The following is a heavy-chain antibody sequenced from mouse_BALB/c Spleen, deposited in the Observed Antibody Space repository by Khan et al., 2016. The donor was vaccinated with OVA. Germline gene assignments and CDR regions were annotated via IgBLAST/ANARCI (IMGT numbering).Heavy chain of an antibody. V-gene: IGHV3-2*02. Sequence: EVQLQESGPGLVKPSQSLSLTCTVTGYSITSDYAWNWIRQLPGNKLEWMGYISSTGSTSYNPSLKSRISITRDTSKNQFFLQLKSVTTEDTATXYGARSLYYSYGYALDCWGRGTSVTVAS. CDR1: GYSITSDYA. CDR2: ISSTGST. J-gene: IGHJ4*01. D-gene: IGHD2-14*01. CDR3: ARSLYYSYGYALDC.